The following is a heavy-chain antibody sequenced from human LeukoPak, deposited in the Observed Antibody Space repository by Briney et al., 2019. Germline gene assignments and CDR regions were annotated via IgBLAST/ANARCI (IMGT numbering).Heavy chain of an antibody. V-gene: IGHV1-18*01. CDR2: ISAYNGNT. J-gene: IGHJ4*02. CDR3: ARAWDIVATKYYFDY. CDR1: GYTFTSYG. Sequence: GASVKVSCTASGYTFTSYGISWVRQAPGQGLEWMGWISAYNGNTNHAQKLQGRVTMTTDTSTSTAYMELRSLRSDDTAVFYCARAWDIVATKYYFDYWGQGTLVTVSS. D-gene: IGHD5-12*01.